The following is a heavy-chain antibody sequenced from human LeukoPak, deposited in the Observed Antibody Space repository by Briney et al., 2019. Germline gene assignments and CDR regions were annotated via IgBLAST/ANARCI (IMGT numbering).Heavy chain of an antibody. V-gene: IGHV3-23*01. CDR1: GFTFSSYA. J-gene: IGHJ4*02. CDR3: GKEDYDSSGYGGFDY. CDR2: ISGSGGST. Sequence: GGSLRLPCAASGFTFSSYAMSGVRQAPGKGLEWVAAISGSGGSTYYADSVKGRFTSSRDNAKNTLYLQMHSLRAEDTAVYYCGKEDYDSSGYGGFDYWGQGTLVTVSS. D-gene: IGHD3-22*01.